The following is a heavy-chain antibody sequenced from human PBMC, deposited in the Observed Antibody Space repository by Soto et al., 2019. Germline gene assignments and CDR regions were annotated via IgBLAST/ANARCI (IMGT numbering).Heavy chain of an antibody. CDR3: AHPRGYGVFDAYDI. CDR1: GFTFSTYA. V-gene: IGHV3-23*01. CDR2: ISAGGGST. D-gene: IGHD4-17*01. J-gene: IGHJ3*02. Sequence: EAQLLESGGGLVQPGGSLRLSCAASGFTFSTYAMSWVRQAPGKGLEWVSAISAGGGSTYYADSVKGRFTISRDNSINTLYMQTNSLRTEDTAVYYCAHPRGYGVFDAYDIRVQGAMVTVSS.